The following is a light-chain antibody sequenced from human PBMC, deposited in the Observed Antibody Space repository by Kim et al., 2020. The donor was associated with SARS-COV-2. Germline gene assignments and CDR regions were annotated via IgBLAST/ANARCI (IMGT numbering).Light chain of an antibody. CDR3: QVLDTSRDHLV. CDR2: YAT. CDR1: NLGTKS. J-gene: IGLJ3*02. Sequence: PATTSWITCMRNNLGTKSVQWYQQEPGQTPMLFICYATGRPSRIPVRFSGSNTGNPATLTISRVEAGDEADYFCQVLDTSRDHLVFGGGTQLTVL. V-gene: IGLV3-21*04.